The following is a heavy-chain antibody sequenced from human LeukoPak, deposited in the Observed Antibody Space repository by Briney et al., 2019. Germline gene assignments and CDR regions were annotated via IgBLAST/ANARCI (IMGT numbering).Heavy chain of an antibody. CDR3: ARGGSGDHQEQLGPPGYYHYMDV. D-gene: IGHD3-10*01. J-gene: IGHJ6*03. V-gene: IGHV1-18*01. Sequence: GASVKVSCKASGYSFTAYGMGWLRQAPGQGLEWMGWISGHTGTAIYAQNLQGGVTLTADTFTSTVYMEMRSLRSDDTAVYYCARGGSGDHQEQLGPPGYYHYMDVWGTGTTVTVSS. CDR2: ISGHTGTA. CDR1: GYSFTAYG.